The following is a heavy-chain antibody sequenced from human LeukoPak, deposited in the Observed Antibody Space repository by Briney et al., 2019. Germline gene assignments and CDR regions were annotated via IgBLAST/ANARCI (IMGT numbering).Heavy chain of an antibody. CDR1: GGTFISYA. D-gene: IGHD3-3*01. CDR2: RIPIFGTA. CDR3: ARAQILPALLGVPDLRLGAFDI. V-gene: IGHV1-69*13. J-gene: IGHJ3*02. Sequence: SVKVSCKASGGTFISYAISGLRQAPGQGLEWMGGRIPIFGTANYAQKCQGRVTLTEDESTSTAYLELSSLRSEDTAVYYCARAQILPALLGVPDLRLGAFDIWGQGTMVTVSS.